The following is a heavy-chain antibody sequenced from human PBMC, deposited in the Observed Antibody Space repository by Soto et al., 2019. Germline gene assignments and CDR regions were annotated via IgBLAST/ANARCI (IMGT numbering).Heavy chain of an antibody. D-gene: IGHD2-15*01. Sequence: QVQLVQSGAEVNKPGASVKVSCKASGYTFIAYYVHWVRQAPGQGLEWMGWINPNNGDTDYAQKFRGRVTMTRDTAIRTAYPELSSLISDDTAVYYCARGKDIVLPGPNWFDPWGQGTLVTVSS. J-gene: IGHJ5*02. CDR2: INPNNGDT. CDR1: GYTFIAYY. CDR3: ARGKDIVLPGPNWFDP. V-gene: IGHV1-2*02.